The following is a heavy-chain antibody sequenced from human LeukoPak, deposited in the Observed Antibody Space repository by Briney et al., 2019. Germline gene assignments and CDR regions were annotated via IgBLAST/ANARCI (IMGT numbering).Heavy chain of an antibody. Sequence: ASVKVSCKASGYTFTVYFMHWVRQAPGQGLEWMGLMNPDNGGTHYAQKFQGRVTMTRDSSISTAYMELSRLTSDDTAVYYCARATGTWGHDGFDIWGQGTMVTVSS. CDR1: GYTFTVYF. CDR2: MNPDNGGT. CDR3: ARATGTWGHDGFDI. J-gene: IGHJ3*02. D-gene: IGHD3-16*01. V-gene: IGHV1-2*02.